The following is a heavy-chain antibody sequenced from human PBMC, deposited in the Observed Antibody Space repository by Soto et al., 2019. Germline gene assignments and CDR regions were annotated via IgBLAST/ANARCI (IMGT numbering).Heavy chain of an antibody. CDR1: GFTFSSFA. CDR2: ISFNGLSQ. D-gene: IGHD3-16*01. Sequence: QVILVESGGGVVQSGTSLRLSCAASGFTFSSFAMHWVRQAPGKGLEWVSVISFNGLSQFYADSVRARVTVSRDNSKNTLYLQLDSLRPDDTAVYSCARGGSGLRGAFDVWGQGTEVSVS. V-gene: IGHV3-30*04. J-gene: IGHJ3*01. CDR3: ARGGSGLRGAFDV.